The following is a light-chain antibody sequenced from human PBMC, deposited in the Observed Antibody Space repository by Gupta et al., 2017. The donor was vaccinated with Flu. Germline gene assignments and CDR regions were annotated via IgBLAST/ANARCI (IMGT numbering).Light chain of an antibody. J-gene: IGLJ3*02. CDR2: DVS. V-gene: IGLV2-11*03. Sequence: TSSDVGGYNYVSWYQQYPGKAPKLMIYDVSKRPSGVPDRFSGSKSGNTASLTISGLQAEDEADYYCCSYAGSYTWVFGGGTKLTVL. CDR3: CSYAGSYTWV. CDR1: SSDVGGYNY.